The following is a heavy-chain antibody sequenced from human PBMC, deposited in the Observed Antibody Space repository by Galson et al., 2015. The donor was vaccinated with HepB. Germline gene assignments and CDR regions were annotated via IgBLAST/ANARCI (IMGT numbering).Heavy chain of an antibody. CDR1: GYSFTSYW. D-gene: IGHD3-9*01. V-gene: IGHV5-51*01. CDR2: IYPGDSDT. Sequence: QSGAEVKKPGESLKISCKGSGYSFTSYWIGWVRQMPGKGLEWMGIIYPGDSDTRYSPSFQGQVTISADKSISTAYLQWSSLKASDTAMYYCARQSSHRYFDWLFPPDWYFDLWGRGTLVTVSS. J-gene: IGHJ2*01. CDR3: ARQSSHRYFDWLFPPDWYFDL.